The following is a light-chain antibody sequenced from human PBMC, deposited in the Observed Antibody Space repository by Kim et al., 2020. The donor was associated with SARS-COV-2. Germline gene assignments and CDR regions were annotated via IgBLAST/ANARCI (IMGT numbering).Light chain of an antibody. CDR2: GAS. CDR3: QQYNNWPMYT. CDR1: QSVSSD. Sequence: EIVVTQSPATLSVSPGERATLSCRASQSVSSDLAWYQQKPGQAPRLLIYGASTRATGIPARFSGSGSGTEFTLTISSLQSEDSAVYYCQQYNNWPMYTFGQGTKLEI. V-gene: IGKV3-15*01. J-gene: IGKJ2*01.